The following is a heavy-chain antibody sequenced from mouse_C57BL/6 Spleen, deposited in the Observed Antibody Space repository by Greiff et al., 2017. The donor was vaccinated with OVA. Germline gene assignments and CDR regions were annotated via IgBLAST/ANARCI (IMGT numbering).Heavy chain of an antibody. CDR3: ASLTGTWYFDV. CDR2: ISSGSSTI. D-gene: IGHD4-1*01. Sequence: EVQRVESGGGLVKPGGSLKLSCAASGFTFSDYGMHWVRQAPEKGLEWVAYISSGSSTIYYADTVKGRFTISRDNAKNTLFLQMTSLRSEDTAMYYCASLTGTWYFDVWGTGTTVTVSS. J-gene: IGHJ1*03. V-gene: IGHV5-17*01. CDR1: GFTFSDYG.